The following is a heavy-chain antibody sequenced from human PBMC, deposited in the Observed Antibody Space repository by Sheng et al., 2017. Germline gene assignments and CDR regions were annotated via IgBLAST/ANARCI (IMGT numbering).Heavy chain of an antibody. CDR2: INDSGST. V-gene: IGHV4-34*01. CDR3: ARKRFYYYMDV. CDR1: GGSFSGYY. Sequence: QVQLQQWGAGLLKPSETLSLTCAVYGGSFSGYYWNWIRQPPGKGLEWIGEINDSGSTKYNPSLRSRVTISVDTSKNRFSLKLYSLTAADTAVYFCARKRFYYYMDVWGKGTTVTVSS. J-gene: IGHJ6*03.